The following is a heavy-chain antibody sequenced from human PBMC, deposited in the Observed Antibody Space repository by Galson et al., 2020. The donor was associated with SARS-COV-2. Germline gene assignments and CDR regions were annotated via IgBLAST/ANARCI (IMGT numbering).Heavy chain of an antibody. CDR3: AGSSGYFYWYFDL. D-gene: IGHD3-22*01. CDR1: GGSISSYY. J-gene: IGHJ2*01. Sequence: SETLSLTCTVSGGSISSYYWSWIRQPPGKGLEWIGYIYYSGSTNYNPSLKSRVTISVDTSKNQFSLKLSSVTAADTAVYYCAGSSGYFYWYFDLWGRGTLVTVSS. V-gene: IGHV4-59*08. CDR2: IYYSGST.